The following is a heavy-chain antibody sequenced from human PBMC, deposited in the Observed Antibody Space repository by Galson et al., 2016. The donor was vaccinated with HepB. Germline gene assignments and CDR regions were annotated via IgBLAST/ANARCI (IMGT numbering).Heavy chain of an antibody. V-gene: IGHV3-64D*06. D-gene: IGHD2-2*01. CDR2: INSDGGTI. Sequence: SLRLSCAASGFAFNTYAMNWVRQAPGKGLEFVSTINSDGGTIDYADSVKGRVTISRDNSKNMLYLQMNSLRIEDTAVYHCVKLCCSSSRCYGNFWGRGTPFTVSS. CDR1: GFAFNTYA. J-gene: IGHJ4*02. CDR3: VKLCCSSSRCYGNF.